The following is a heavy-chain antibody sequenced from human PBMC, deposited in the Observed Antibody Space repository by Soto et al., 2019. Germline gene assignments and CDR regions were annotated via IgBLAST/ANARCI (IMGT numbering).Heavy chain of an antibody. Sequence: QVQLQESGPRLVQPSETLSLTCSVSGGSVRSDSYYWSWIRQPPGAGLEWIGYIYFSGTTNYNPSLESRVTILVDSSKNQFSLKLSSVTAADTAVYYCARSPDSGDYVDYWGQGTLVAVSS. CDR1: GGSVRSDSYY. V-gene: IGHV4-61*01. CDR3: ARSPDSGDYVDY. CDR2: IYFSGTT. J-gene: IGHJ4*02. D-gene: IGHD4-17*01.